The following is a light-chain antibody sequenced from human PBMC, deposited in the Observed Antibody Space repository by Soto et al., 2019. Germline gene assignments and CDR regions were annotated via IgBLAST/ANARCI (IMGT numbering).Light chain of an antibody. CDR1: QSISSW. CDR2: KAS. V-gene: IGKV1-5*03. J-gene: IGKJ1*01. Sequence: DIQMTQSPSTLSASVGDRVTITCRASQSISSWLAWYQQKPGKAPKLVIYKASSLESGVPSRFSGSGSGTEFTLTISSLQPDDFATYYCQQYDTFPWMFGQGTKVEIK. CDR3: QQYDTFPWM.